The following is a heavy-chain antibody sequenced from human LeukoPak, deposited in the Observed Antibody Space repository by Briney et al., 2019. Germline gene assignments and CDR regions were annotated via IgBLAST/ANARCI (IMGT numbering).Heavy chain of an antibody. CDR3: ARGSIAAAGYYYYYYYMGV. D-gene: IGHD6-13*01. Sequence: ASVKVSCKASGYTFTSYDINWVRQATGQGLEWMGWMNPNSGNTGYAQKFQGRVTMTRNTSISTAYMELSSLRSEDTAVYYCARGSIAAAGYYYYYYYMGVWGKGTTVTVSS. CDR1: GYTFTSYD. J-gene: IGHJ6*03. V-gene: IGHV1-8*01. CDR2: MNPNSGNT.